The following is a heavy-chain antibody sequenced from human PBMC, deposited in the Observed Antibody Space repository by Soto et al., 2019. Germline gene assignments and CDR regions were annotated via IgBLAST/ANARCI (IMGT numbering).Heavy chain of an antibody. Sequence: SETLSLTCAVYGGSFSGYYWSWIRQPPGKGLEWIGEINHSGSTNYNPSLKSRVTISVDTSKNQFSLKLGSVTAADTAVYYCARMGPYQLLRDYYYYYMDVWGKGTTVTVSS. D-gene: IGHD2-2*01. CDR2: INHSGST. J-gene: IGHJ6*03. CDR3: ARMGPYQLLRDYYYYYMDV. CDR1: GGSFSGYY. V-gene: IGHV4-34*01.